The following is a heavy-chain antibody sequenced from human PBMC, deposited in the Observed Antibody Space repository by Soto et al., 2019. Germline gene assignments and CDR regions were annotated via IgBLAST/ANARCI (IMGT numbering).Heavy chain of an antibody. J-gene: IGHJ4*02. CDR2: ISYDGSNK. CDR3: GKDGGWDPITTRRQMDS. V-gene: IGHV3-30*18. CDR1: GFTFSSYG. Sequence: QVQLVESGGGVVQPGRSLRLSCAASGFTFSSYGMHWVRQAPGKGLEWVAVISYDGSNKYYADSVKGRFTISRDNSKNTLYRQMNGLRAGDTAVYYWGKDGGWDPITTRRQMDSWGQETLVPVSS. D-gene: IGHD1-26*01.